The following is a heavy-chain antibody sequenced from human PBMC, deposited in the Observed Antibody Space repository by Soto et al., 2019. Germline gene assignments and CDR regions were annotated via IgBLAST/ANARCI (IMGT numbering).Heavy chain of an antibody. CDR2: IIPIFGTA. V-gene: IGHV1-69*06. CDR1: GGTFSSYA. J-gene: IGHJ4*02. CDR3: ARDGSGWSLEEPYFDY. D-gene: IGHD6-19*01. Sequence: SVKVSCKASGGTFSSYAISWVRQAPGQGLEWMGGIIPIFGTANYAQKFQGRVTITADKSTSTAYMELSSLRSEDTAVYYCARDGSGWSLEEPYFDYWGQGTLVTVSS.